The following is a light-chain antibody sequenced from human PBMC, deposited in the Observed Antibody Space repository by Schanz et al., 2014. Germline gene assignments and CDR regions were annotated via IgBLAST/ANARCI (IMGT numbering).Light chain of an antibody. V-gene: IGLV1-47*01. CDR1: SSNIGSNY. Sequence: QSVVTQPPSASGTPGQRVTIFCSGSSSNIGSNYVYWYQQLPGTAPKLLIYRNNQRPSGVPDRFSGSKSGTSASLAITGLQAEDEADYYCQSYDSSLSGPVFGGGTKLTVL. J-gene: IGLJ2*01. CDR2: RNN. CDR3: QSYDSSLSGPV.